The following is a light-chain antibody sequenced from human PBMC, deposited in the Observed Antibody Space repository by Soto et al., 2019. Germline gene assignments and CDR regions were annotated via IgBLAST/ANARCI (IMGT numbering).Light chain of an antibody. CDR3: QQYNNWPWT. J-gene: IGKJ1*01. CDR1: QSVSSN. V-gene: IGKV3-15*01. CDR2: GAS. Sequence: EIVMTQSPATLSVSPGERATLSCRASQSVSSNLAWYQQKPGQAPRLLIYGASTRATGIPARFSGSGSGTEFTLTISSLQSEDLAVYYCQQYNNWPWTFGRGTKVEIK.